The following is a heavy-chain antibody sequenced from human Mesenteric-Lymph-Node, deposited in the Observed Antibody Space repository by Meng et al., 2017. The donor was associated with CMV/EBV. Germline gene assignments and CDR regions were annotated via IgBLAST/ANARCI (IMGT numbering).Heavy chain of an antibody. D-gene: IGHD2-2*02. CDR2: ISGSGGST. Sequence: GESLKISCAASGFTFSGYSMNWVRQAPGKGLEWVSAISGSGGSTYYADSVKGRFTISRDNSKNTLYLQMNSLRAEDTAVYYCAKKYQLLYQYFQHWGQGALVTVSS. V-gene: IGHV3-23*01. J-gene: IGHJ1*01. CDR1: GFTFSGYS. CDR3: AKKYQLLYQYFQH.